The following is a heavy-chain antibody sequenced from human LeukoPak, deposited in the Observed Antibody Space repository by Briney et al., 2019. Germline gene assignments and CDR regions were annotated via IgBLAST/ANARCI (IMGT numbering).Heavy chain of an antibody. J-gene: IGHJ6*04. D-gene: IGHD3-10*01. Sequence: SETLSLTCAVSGYSINNNYYWGWSRQAGGEGLGWIGSIDGGGSTTYNPSLKGRVTISVDSSKNQFSLKMTSVTAPDTAVYYCARDGYYYVSGSHPDNYYYGMDVWGKGTTVTVSS. CDR2: IDGGGST. CDR1: GYSINNNYY. V-gene: IGHV4-38-2*02. CDR3: ARDGYYYVSGSHPDNYYYGMDV.